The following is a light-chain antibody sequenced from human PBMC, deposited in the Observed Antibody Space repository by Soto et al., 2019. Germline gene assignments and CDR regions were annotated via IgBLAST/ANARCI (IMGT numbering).Light chain of an antibody. Sequence: EIVLTQSPGTLSLSPGERATLSCRASQSVSSTYLAWYQQKPGQAPRLLIYGASSRASGIPDRFSGSGSGTDFTLTISRLEPEDFAVYYCQLYGNSPPLTFGGGTRWISN. V-gene: IGKV3-20*01. CDR2: GAS. CDR3: QLYGNSPPLT. CDR1: QSVSSTY. J-gene: IGKJ4*01.